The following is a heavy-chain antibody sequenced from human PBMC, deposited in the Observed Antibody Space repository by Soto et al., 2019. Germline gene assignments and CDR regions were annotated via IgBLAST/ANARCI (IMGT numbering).Heavy chain of an antibody. CDR2: IYYSGST. V-gene: IGHV4-30-4*01. D-gene: IGHD3-10*01. CDR1: GGSISSGDYY. J-gene: IGHJ4*02. Sequence: SETLSLTCTVSGGSISSGDYYWSWIRQPPGKGLEWIGYIYYSGSTYYNPSLKSPVSISADTSKNQFPLKLNSVTAADTAVYYCARVGRGVADYWGQGTLVTVSS. CDR3: ARVGRGVADY.